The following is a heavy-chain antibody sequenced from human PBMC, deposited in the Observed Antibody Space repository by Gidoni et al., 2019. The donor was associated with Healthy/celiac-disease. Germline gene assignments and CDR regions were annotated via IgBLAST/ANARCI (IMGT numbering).Heavy chain of an antibody. D-gene: IGHD3-22*01. J-gene: IGHJ4*02. CDR1: GPSFSGYY. Sequence: QVQLQQWGAGLLKPSETLSLTCAMSGPSFSGYYWRWIRQSPGRGLEWIAEITHTGSTNYKPSRRSRVTISVDASKTQFSLQLRSVTAADTAVYYCARGRYHDSSGFPYWGQGTLVTVSS. V-gene: IGHV4-34*01. CDR3: ARGRYHDSSGFPY. CDR2: ITHTGST.